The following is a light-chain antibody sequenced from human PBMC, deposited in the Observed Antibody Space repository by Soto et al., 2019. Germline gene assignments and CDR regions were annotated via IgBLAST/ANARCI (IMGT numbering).Light chain of an antibody. Sequence: DIQMTQSPSSLSASVGDRVTITCRASQSISQYLAWYQQKPGKAPKLLIYDASTLEGGIPSRFSGSGSGTKFTLTISSLQPADFATYYCQQYXXXSXFGQGTK. CDR3: QQYXXXSX. CDR2: DAS. CDR1: QSISQY. J-gene: IGKJ2*01. V-gene: IGKV1-5*01.